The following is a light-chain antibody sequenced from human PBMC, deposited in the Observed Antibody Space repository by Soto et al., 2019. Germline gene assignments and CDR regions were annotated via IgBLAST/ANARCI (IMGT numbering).Light chain of an antibody. CDR1: RSDVGGYNY. J-gene: IGLJ2*01. CDR2: GVT. V-gene: IGLV2-14*01. CDR3: SSYTSSSTLSVV. Sequence: QSVLTQPASVSGSPGQSITISCTGTRSDVGGYNYVSWYQQHPGKAPKFMIYGVTNRPSGVSNRFSGSKSGNTASLTISGLQAEDEADYYCSSYTSSSTLSVVFGGGTKLTVL.